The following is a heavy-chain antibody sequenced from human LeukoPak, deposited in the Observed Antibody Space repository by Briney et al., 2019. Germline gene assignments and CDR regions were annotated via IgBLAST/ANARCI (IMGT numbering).Heavy chain of an antibody. CDR2: IRSKANSYAT. CDR3: TYASGWSYD. D-gene: IGHD6-19*01. J-gene: IGHJ4*02. Sequence: GGSLKLSCAASGSTFSGSAMHWVRQASGKGLEWVGRIRSKANSYATAYAASVEGRFTISRDDSKNTAYLQMDSLKTEDTAVYYCTYASGWSYDWGQGTLVTVSS. V-gene: IGHV3-73*01. CDR1: GSTFSGSA.